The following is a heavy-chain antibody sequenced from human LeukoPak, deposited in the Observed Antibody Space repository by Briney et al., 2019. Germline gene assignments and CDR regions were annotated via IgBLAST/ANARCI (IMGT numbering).Heavy chain of an antibody. CDR2: ISRSGSII. CDR3: ARTAYYYDSSGYDDAFDI. Sequence: PGGSLRLSCVASGFTFSSYWMSWVRQAPGKGLEWVSHISRSGSIIYNADSVKGRFTISRDNAKNSLYLQMNSLRAEDTAVYYCARTAYYYDSSGYDDAFDIWGQGTMVTVSS. J-gene: IGHJ3*02. CDR1: GFTFSSYW. D-gene: IGHD3-22*01. V-gene: IGHV3-48*04.